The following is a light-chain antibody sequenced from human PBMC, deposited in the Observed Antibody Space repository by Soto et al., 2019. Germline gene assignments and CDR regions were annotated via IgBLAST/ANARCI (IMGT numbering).Light chain of an antibody. CDR3: QHRSNWPLT. Sequence: EIVLTQSPATLSLSPGERATLSCRASQSVSSYLAWYQQKPGQAPRLLIYDASNRATGIPTRFSGSGSGTDFTLTISSLEPEDFAVYYCQHRSNWPLTFGPGTKVDIK. J-gene: IGKJ3*01. CDR1: QSVSSY. V-gene: IGKV3-11*01. CDR2: DAS.